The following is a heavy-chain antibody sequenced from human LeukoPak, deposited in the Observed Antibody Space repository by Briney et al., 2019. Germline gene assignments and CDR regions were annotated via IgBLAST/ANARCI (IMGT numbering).Heavy chain of an antibody. CDR3: ARAGYDILTGIDY. Sequence: SETLSLTCTVSGGSISSGAYYWSWIRQHPGKGLEWIGYIYYSGSTYYNPSLKSRVTISVDTSKNQFSLKLSSVTAADTAVYYCARAGYDILTGIDYWGQGTLVTVSS. D-gene: IGHD3-9*01. J-gene: IGHJ4*02. CDR1: GGSISSGAYY. V-gene: IGHV4-31*03. CDR2: IYYSGST.